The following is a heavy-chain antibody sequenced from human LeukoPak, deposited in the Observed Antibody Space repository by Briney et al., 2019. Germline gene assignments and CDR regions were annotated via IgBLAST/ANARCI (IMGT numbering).Heavy chain of an antibody. V-gene: IGHV3-72*01. J-gene: IGHJ6*03. CDR3: ARGPGGYYYDSSGYSFYYYYYMDV. Sequence: GGSLRLSCAASGFTFSDHYMDWVRQAPGKGPEWVGRTRNKANSYTTEYAASVKGRFTISRDDSKNSLYLQMNSLKTEDTAVYYCARGPGGYYYDSSGYSFYYYYYMDVWGKGTTVTVSS. D-gene: IGHD3-22*01. CDR1: GFTFSDHY. CDR2: TRNKANSYTT.